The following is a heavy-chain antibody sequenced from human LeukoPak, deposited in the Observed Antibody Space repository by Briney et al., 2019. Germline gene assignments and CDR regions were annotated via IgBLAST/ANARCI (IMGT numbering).Heavy chain of an antibody. Sequence: GGSLRLSCAASGFTFSNYAVMWVRQAPGQGLELVSAITSGGAPRYAASVKGRFTISRDNSKNTLYLQMNSLRAEDTAQYFCARDPNGDYIGAFEFWGRGTVVTVSS. D-gene: IGHD4-17*01. J-gene: IGHJ3*01. CDR3: ARDPNGDYIGAFEF. V-gene: IGHV3-23*01. CDR1: GFTFSNYA. CDR2: ITSGGAP.